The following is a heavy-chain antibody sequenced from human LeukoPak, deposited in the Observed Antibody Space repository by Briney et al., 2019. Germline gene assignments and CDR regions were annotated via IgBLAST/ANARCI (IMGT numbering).Heavy chain of an antibody. CDR3: ASGLLRYLDRSNGRMFDY. J-gene: IGHJ4*02. CDR1: GFTFSSYA. CDR2: ISGSGGST. V-gene: IGHV3-23*01. D-gene: IGHD3-9*01. Sequence: PGGSLRLSCAASGFTFSSYAMSWVRQAPGKGLEWVSAISGSGGSTYYADSVKGRFIISRDNSKNTLYLQMNSLRAEDTAVYYCASGLLRYLDRSNGRMFDYWGQGTLVTVSS.